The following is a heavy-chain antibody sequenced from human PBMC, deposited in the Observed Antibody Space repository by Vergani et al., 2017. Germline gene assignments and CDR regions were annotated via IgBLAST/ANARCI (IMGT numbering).Heavy chain of an antibody. CDR1: GFTFDDYA. D-gene: IGHD6-13*01. CDR3: AKIAAAAFTVYYYYMDV. Sequence: EVQLVESGGGLVQPGRSLRLSCAASGFTFDDYAMHWVRQAPGKGREWVSGISWNSGSIGYAYSLKGRFTISRDNAKNSLYLQMNSLRAEDTALYYCAKIAAAAFTVYYYYMDVWGKGTTVTVSS. J-gene: IGHJ6*03. V-gene: IGHV3-9*01. CDR2: ISWNSGSI.